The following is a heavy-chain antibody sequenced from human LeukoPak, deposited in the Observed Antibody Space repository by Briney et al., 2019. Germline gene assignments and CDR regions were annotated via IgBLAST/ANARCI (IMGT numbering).Heavy chain of an antibody. Sequence: RGSLRRSCAASGFTFRSYWMHWVGQAPGKGLVWVSRINSDGSTTAYADSVKGRFTISRDNAENTLYLQMNSLRAEDTAVYYCTRDSGTGSAWYPFDYWGQGTLVTVSS. V-gene: IGHV3-74*03. CDR3: TRDSGTGSAWYPFDY. CDR2: INSDGSTT. J-gene: IGHJ4*02. CDR1: GFTFRSYW. D-gene: IGHD6-19*01.